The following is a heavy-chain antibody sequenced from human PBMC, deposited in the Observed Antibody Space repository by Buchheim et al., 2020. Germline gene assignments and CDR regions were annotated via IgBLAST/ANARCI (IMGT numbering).Heavy chain of an antibody. D-gene: IGHD2-15*01. V-gene: IGHV4-30-2*01. CDR2: LYHSGST. J-gene: IGHJ4*02. CDR3: AVGGTTPFDY. Sequence: QLQLQDSGSGLVKPSQPLSLTCAVSGASISSGVYSWSWIRQPPGKGLEWIGYLYHSGSTYYNPSLKSPVTISVARSKHQFSLKLSAVTAADTAVYYCAVGGTTPFDYWGQGTL. CDR1: GASISSGVYS.